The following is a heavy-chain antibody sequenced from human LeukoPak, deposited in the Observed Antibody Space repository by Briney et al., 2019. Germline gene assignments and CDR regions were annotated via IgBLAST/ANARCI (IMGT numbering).Heavy chain of an antibody. J-gene: IGHJ4*02. V-gene: IGHV1-46*01. D-gene: IGHD2-15*01. CDR1: GYSFVSYY. CDR3: ARVRYCSGGSCYSGFDY. Sequence: GASVKVSCKTSGYSFVSYYMHWVRQAPGQGLEWMGIINPSSGATTSAPRFQGRVTMTRDTSTRTLYMEMSTLRSDDTAVYYCARVRYCSGGSCYSGFDYWGQGTLVTVSS. CDR2: INPSSGAT.